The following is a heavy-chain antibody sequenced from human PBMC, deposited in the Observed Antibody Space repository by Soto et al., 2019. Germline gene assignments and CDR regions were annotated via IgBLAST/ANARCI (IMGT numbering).Heavy chain of an antibody. CDR1: GFVFKMYW. D-gene: IGHD3-10*01. J-gene: IGHJ4*02. V-gene: IGHV3-74*01. Sequence: EVQLVESGGGLVPPGGSVRLSCAACGFVFKMYWMHWVRQTPGKGLVWISRIYNDGSYTDYADSVKGRFTISRDNVNDTLYLQMNNLRAEDSGLYYCTRGPRPISTGTGAYWGQGTQVTVSS. CDR2: IYNDGSYT. CDR3: TRGPRPISTGTGAY.